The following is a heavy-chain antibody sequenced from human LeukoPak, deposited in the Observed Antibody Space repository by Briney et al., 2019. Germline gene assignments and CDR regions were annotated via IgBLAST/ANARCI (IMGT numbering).Heavy chain of an antibody. CDR2: IYHSGST. Sequence: SETLSLTCAVSGGSISSSNWWSWVRQPPGKGLEWIGEIYHSGSTNYNPSLKSRVTISVDTSKNQFSLKLSSVTAADTAVYYCAREDYYGSGKSFDYWGQGTLVTVSS. V-gene: IGHV4-4*02. CDR1: GGSISSSNW. D-gene: IGHD3-10*01. CDR3: AREDYYGSGKSFDY. J-gene: IGHJ4*02.